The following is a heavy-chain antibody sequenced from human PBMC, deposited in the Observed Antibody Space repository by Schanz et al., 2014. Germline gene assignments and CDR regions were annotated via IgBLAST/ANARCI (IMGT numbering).Heavy chain of an antibody. V-gene: IGHV3-33*01. D-gene: IGHD4-17*01. CDR1: GFSLNTYG. CDR2: IWNNGVTK. J-gene: IGHJ5*01. Sequence: VQLVESGGGFVQPGTSLILSCSVSGFSLNTYGIHWFRQPAGKGLEWVAVIWNNGVTKYYADSVRGRFTISRDRFQNTLYPRNSSLRAEDAAVYYCARPRFDYGEVDSWGQGTLVTVSS. CDR3: ARPRFDYGEVDS.